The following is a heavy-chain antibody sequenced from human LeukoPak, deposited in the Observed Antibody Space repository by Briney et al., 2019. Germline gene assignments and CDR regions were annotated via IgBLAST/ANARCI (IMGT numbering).Heavy chain of an antibody. V-gene: IGHV4-30-4*07. J-gene: IGHJ5*02. D-gene: IGHD3-3*01. CDR2: IYYSGST. Sequence: SETLSLTCAVSGGSISSGGYSWSWIRQPPGKGLEWIGYIYYSGSTYYNPSLKSRVTISVDTSKNQFSLKLSSVTAADTAVYYCARERGRPIFGVVKHWFDPWGQGNLVTVSS. CDR1: GGSISSGGYS. CDR3: ARERGRPIFGVVKHWFDP.